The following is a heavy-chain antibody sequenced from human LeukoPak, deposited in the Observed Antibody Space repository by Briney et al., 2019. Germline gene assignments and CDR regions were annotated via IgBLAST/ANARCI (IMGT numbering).Heavy chain of an antibody. V-gene: IGHV1-69*13. Sequence: GAAVKVSCKASVGTFSSYAISWVRQAPVQGLEWMGGIIPIFGTANYAQKFQGRVTITADESTSTAYMELSSLRSEDTAVYYCACAYYYDSSSDEVFDYWGQGTLVTVSS. CDR3: ACAYYYDSSSDEVFDY. D-gene: IGHD3-22*01. CDR1: VGTFSSYA. J-gene: IGHJ4*02. CDR2: IIPIFGTA.